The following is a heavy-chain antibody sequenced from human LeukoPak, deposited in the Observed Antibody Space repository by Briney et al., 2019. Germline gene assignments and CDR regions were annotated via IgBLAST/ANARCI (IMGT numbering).Heavy chain of an antibody. CDR2: ISGSGGST. CDR3: AKRFQGFGYNSNWPEDQYFDY. J-gene: IGHJ4*02. Sequence: GGSLRLSCATSGFTFSSYAMSWVRQAPGKGLEWVSAISGSGGSTYYADSVKGRFTISRDNSKSTLYLQMNSLRAEDTAVYYCAKRFQGFGYNSNWPEDQYFDYWGQGILVTVSS. CDR1: GFTFSSYA. D-gene: IGHD6-13*01. V-gene: IGHV3-23*01.